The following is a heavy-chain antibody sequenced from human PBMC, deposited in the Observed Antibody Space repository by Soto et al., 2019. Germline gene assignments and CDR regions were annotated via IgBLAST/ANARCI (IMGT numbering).Heavy chain of an antibody. CDR3: ARDVGDRGAFDI. D-gene: IGHD4-17*01. CDR1: GFTFSSYS. J-gene: IGHJ3*02. CDR2: ISSSSSTI. Sequence: GGSLRLSCAASGFTFSSYSMNWVRQAPGKGLEWVSYISSSSSTIYYADSVKGRFTISRDNAKNSLYLKMNSLRAEDTAVYYCARDVGDRGAFDIWGQGTMVTVSS. V-gene: IGHV3-48*01.